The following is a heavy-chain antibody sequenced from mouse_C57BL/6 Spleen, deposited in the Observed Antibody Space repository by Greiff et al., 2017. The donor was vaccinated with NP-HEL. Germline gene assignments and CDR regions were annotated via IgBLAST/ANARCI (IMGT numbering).Heavy chain of an antibody. Sequence: EVMLVESGGGLVKPGGSLKLSCAASGFTFSSYAMSWVRQTPEKRLEWVATISDGGSYTYYPDNVKGRFTISRDNAKNILYLQMSHLKSEDTAMYYCARGRYYFDYWGQGTTLTVSS. CDR1: GFTFSSYA. J-gene: IGHJ2*01. CDR2: ISDGGSYT. V-gene: IGHV5-4*03. CDR3: ARGRYYFDY.